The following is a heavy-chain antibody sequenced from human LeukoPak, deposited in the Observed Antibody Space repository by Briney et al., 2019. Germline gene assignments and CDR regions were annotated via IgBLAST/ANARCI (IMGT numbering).Heavy chain of an antibody. CDR2: IIPIFGTA. CDR3: ARDIGGYSGYHYDKYYFDY. J-gene: IGHJ4*02. D-gene: IGHD5-12*01. Sequence: SVKVSCKASGVTFSSYAISWVQQAPGQGLEWVGGIIPIFGTANYGKKFQGRVTITADASTSTAYMEPSSLRSEDTAMYYCARDIGGYSGYHYDKYYFDYWGQGTLVTVSS. CDR1: GVTFSSYA. V-gene: IGHV1-69*01.